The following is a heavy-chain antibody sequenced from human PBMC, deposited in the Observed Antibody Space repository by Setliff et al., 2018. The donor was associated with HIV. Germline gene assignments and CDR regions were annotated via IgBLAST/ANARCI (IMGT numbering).Heavy chain of an antibody. CDR1: GFTFSSYA. J-gene: IGHJ2*01. CDR3: AKGNWGYWYFDI. CDR2: ISGSGGRT. V-gene: IGHV3-23*01. D-gene: IGHD3-16*01. Sequence: GGSLRLSCAASGFTFSSYAMSWVRQAPGKGLEWVSTISGSGGRTYYADSVKGRFTISRDNSKNTLYLQMNSLRAEDTAVYYCAKGNWGYWYFDIWGRGTLVTV.